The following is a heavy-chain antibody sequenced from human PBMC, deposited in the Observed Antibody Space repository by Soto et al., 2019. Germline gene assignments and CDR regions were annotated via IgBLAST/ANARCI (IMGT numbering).Heavy chain of an antibody. CDR3: APLLYTNAAFDY. J-gene: IGHJ4*02. D-gene: IGHD4-4*01. Sequence: PGGSLRLSCAASGFTFSTYSMNWVRHAPGKGLEWVSSISSSSSYIYYADSMKGRFTISRDNAKNSLYLQMNSLRAEDTALYYCAPLLYTNAAFDYWGQGTLVTVSS. CDR1: GFTFSTYS. V-gene: IGHV3-21*01. CDR2: ISSSSSYI.